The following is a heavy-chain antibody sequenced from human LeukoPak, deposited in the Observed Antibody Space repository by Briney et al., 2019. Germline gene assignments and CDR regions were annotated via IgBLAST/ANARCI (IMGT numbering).Heavy chain of an antibody. V-gene: IGHV1-2*04. CDR2: INPNSGGT. Sequence: ASVKVSCKASGYTFTGYYMHWVRQAPGQGLEWMGWINPNSGGTNYAQKFQGWVTMTRDTSISTAYMGLSRLRSDDTAVYYCARGGHTAMGPDDAFDIWGQGTMVTVSS. D-gene: IGHD5-18*01. CDR1: GYTFTGYY. J-gene: IGHJ3*02. CDR3: ARGGHTAMGPDDAFDI.